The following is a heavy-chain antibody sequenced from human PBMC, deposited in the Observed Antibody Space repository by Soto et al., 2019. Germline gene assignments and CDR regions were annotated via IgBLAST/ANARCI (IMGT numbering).Heavy chain of an antibody. CDR3: ATLSNDFWSGPNNWFDP. CDR1: GYTLTELS. Sequence: ASVKVSCKVSGYTLTELSMHWVRQAPGKGLEWMGCFDPEDGETIYAQKFQGRVTMTEDTSTDTAYMELSSLRSEDTAVYYCATLSNDFWSGPNNWFDPWGQGTLVTVS. V-gene: IGHV1-24*01. J-gene: IGHJ5*02. CDR2: FDPEDGET. D-gene: IGHD3-3*01.